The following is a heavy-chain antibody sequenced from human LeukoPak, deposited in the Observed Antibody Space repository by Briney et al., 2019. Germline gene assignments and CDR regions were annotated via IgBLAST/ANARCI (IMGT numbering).Heavy chain of an antibody. CDR2: IYYSGSI. D-gene: IGHD4-23*01. CDR3: ARSGGDY. V-gene: IGHV4-59*01. CDR1: GGSISSYY. Sequence: SETLSLTCTVSGGSISSYYWSWIRQPPGKGLEWIGYIYYSGSINYNPSLKSRVTISVDTSKNQFSLKLSSVTAADTAVYYCARSGGDYWGQGTLVTVSS. J-gene: IGHJ4*02.